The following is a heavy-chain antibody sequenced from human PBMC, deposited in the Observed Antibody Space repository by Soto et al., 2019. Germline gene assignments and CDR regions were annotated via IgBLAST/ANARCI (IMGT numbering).Heavy chain of an antibody. CDR3: AKVGLERELNYDFWSGYHRGGMDV. Sequence: GGSLRLSCAASGFTFSSYGMHWVRQAPGKGLEWVAVISYDGSNKYYADSVKGRFTISRDNSKNTLYLQMNSLRAEDTAVYYCAKVGLERELNYDFWSGYHRGGMDVWGQGTTVTVSS. J-gene: IGHJ6*02. D-gene: IGHD3-3*01. CDR1: GFTFSSYG. V-gene: IGHV3-30*18. CDR2: ISYDGSNK.